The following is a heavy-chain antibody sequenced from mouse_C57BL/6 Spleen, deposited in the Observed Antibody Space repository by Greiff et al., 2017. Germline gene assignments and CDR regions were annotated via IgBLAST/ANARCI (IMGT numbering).Heavy chain of an antibody. J-gene: IGHJ2*01. V-gene: IGHV14-3*01. CDR2: IDPANGNT. CDR3: ARGGFYYGSSLDY. Sequence: EVQLQQSVAELVRPGASVKLSCTASGFNIQNTYMHWVKQRPEQGLEWIGRIDPANGNTKYAPKFQGKATITADTSSNTAYLQLSSLTSEDTAIYYCARGGFYYGSSLDYWGQGTTLTVSS. CDR1: GFNIQNTY. D-gene: IGHD1-1*01.